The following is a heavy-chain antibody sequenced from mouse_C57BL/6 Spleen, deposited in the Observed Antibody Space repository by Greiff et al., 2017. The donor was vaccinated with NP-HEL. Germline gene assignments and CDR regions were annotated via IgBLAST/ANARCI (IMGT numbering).Heavy chain of an antibody. J-gene: IGHJ2*01. D-gene: IGHD1-3*01. V-gene: IGHV1-82*01. CDR3: AREKVGNSDY. CDR2: IYPGDGDT. CDR1: GYAFSSSW. Sequence: SGPELVKPGASVKISCKASGYAFSSSWMNWVKQRPGKGLEWIGRIYPGDGDTNYNGKFKGKATLTADKSSSTAYMQLSSLTSEDSAVYFCAREKVGNSDYWGQGTTLTVSS.